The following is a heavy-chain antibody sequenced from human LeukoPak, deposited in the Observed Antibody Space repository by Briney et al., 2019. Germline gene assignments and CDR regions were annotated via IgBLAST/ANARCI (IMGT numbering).Heavy chain of an antibody. Sequence: SETLCLTCTVSGGSISSYYWSWIRQPPGKGLEWIGYIYYSGSTNYNPSLKSRVTISVDTSKNQFSLKLSSVTAADTAVYYCARVGPMVRGVISEFDYWGQGTLVTVSS. CDR3: ARVGPMVRGVISEFDY. J-gene: IGHJ4*02. CDR1: GGSISSYY. V-gene: IGHV4-59*01. D-gene: IGHD3-10*01. CDR2: IYYSGST.